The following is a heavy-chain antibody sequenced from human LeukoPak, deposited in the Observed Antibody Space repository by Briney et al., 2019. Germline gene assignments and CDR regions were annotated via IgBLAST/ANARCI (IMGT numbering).Heavy chain of an antibody. J-gene: IGHJ4*02. D-gene: IGHD3-22*01. CDR3: ARDYYDSSGYYAHLDY. V-gene: IGHV3-11*01. CDR1: GFTFSDYY. Sequence: GGSLRLSCAASGFTFSDYYMSWIRQAPGKGLEWVSYISSSGSTIYYADSVKGRFAISRDNAKNSLYLQMSSLRAEDTAVYYCARDYYDSSGYYAHLDYWGQGTLVTVSS. CDR2: ISSSGSTI.